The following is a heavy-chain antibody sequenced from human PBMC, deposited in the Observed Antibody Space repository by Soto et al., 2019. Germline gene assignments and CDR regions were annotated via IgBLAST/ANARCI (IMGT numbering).Heavy chain of an antibody. Sequence: SETLSLTCTVSGASISSSGYYWGWIRQPPGKGLEWIGSIYYSGSTYYNPSLKSRVTISVDTSKNQFSLKLSSVTAADTAVYYCARHGSVDTAMYIRSYYFYGMDVWGQGTTVTVSS. D-gene: IGHD5-18*01. V-gene: IGHV4-39*01. CDR1: GASISSSGYY. J-gene: IGHJ6*02. CDR3: ARHGSVDTAMYIRSYYFYGMDV. CDR2: IYYSGST.